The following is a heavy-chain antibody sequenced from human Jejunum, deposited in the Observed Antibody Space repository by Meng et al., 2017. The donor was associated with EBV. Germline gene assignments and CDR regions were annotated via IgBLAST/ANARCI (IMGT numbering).Heavy chain of an antibody. J-gene: IGHJ4*01. Sequence: QVLLVRSGVGVKKPGASVKGPCKTSGYTFTRYGISWVRQAPGHGPEWMGWITVYNGNTNYAPRLQGRVTMTTDLSTSTAYMELRSLRSDDTAVYYCARDSSGYNANDKVSDYWGQGTLVTVSS. V-gene: IGHV1-18*01. CDR1: GYTFTRYG. CDR3: ARDSSGYNANDKVSDY. D-gene: IGHD5-12*01. CDR2: ITVYNGNT.